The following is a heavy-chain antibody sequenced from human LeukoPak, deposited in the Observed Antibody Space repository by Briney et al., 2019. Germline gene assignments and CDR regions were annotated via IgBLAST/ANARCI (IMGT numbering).Heavy chain of an antibody. J-gene: IGHJ4*02. CDR2: IYHSGST. CDR3: ATPGYGGNSPFAY. Sequence: KPSETLSLTCAVSGYSISSGYYWGWIRQPPGKGLEGIGSIYHSGSTYYNPSLKSPLTISVDTSKNQSSLKLSSVTAADTAVYYCATPGYGGNSPFAYWGQATLVTVSS. V-gene: IGHV4-38-2*01. CDR1: GYSISSGYY. D-gene: IGHD4-23*01.